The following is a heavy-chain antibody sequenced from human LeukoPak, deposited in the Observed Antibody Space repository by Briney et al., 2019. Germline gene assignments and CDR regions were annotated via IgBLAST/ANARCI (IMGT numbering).Heavy chain of an antibody. D-gene: IGHD5-24*01. CDR1: GFTFSSYA. CDR2: ISSSGGST. Sequence: GGSLRLSCAASGFTFSSYAMSWVRQAPGKGLEWVSSISSSGGSTYYADSVKGWFTISRDTSKNTLYLQMNSLRPEDTAVYYCARDAKQLPYWGQGTLVTVSS. J-gene: IGHJ4*02. V-gene: IGHV3-23*01. CDR3: ARDAKQLPY.